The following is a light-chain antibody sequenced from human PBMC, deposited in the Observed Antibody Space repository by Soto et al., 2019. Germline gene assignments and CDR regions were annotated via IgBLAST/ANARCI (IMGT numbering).Light chain of an antibody. Sequence: QSVLTQPASVSGSPGQSITISCTGTSSDIGGYKYVSWYQHHPGKVPQLIIYEVNNRPSGVSNRFSGSKSGNTASLTISGLQADDEAVYYCSSYSSGSTLGVFGGGTKLTVL. V-gene: IGLV2-14*01. CDR2: EVN. CDR3: SSYSSGSTLGV. J-gene: IGLJ3*02. CDR1: SSDIGGYKY.